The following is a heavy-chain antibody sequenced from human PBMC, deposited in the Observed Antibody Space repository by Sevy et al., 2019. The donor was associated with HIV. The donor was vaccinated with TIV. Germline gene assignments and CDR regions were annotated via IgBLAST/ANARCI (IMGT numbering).Heavy chain of an antibody. CDR3: ARHLQQTRTYHYYYGMDV. V-gene: IGHV4-39*01. Sequence: SETLSLTCSVSGGPISSTFSYWGWIRQPPGMGLEWIGSAHYSGSTYYNSSLKSRATISVDTSRSHFPLKLTSVTAADTAVYYCARHLQQTRTYHYYYGMDVWGQGTTVTVSS. CDR2: AHYSGST. J-gene: IGHJ6*02. CDR1: GGPISSTFSY. D-gene: IGHD6-13*01.